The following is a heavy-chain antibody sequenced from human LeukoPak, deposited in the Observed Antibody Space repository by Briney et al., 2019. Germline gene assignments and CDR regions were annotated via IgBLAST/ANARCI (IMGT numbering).Heavy chain of an antibody. CDR1: GGTFSSYA. CDR3: ARVLLDYGGNSGWFDP. Sequence: ASVKVSCKASGGTFSSYAISWVRQAPGQGLEWMGGIIPIFGTANYAQKFQGRVTITTDESTSTAYMELSSLRSEDTAVYYCARVLLDYGGNSGWFDPWGQGTLVTVSS. V-gene: IGHV1-69*05. D-gene: IGHD4-23*01. CDR2: IIPIFGTA. J-gene: IGHJ5*02.